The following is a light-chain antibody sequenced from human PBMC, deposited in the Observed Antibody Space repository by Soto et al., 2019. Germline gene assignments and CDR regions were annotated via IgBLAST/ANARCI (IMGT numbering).Light chain of an antibody. J-gene: IGKJ5*01. Sequence: DIQVTQSPSAVSATVEDRVTITCRASQGINNHLVWFQQRPGKVPRRLIFGAYNLQSGVPSRFSGSGSGTEFTLTISGLQPEDFALYYCLQPNSYPITLGQGTRPEIK. CDR3: LQPNSYPIT. V-gene: IGKV1-17*03. CDR2: GAY. CDR1: QGINNH.